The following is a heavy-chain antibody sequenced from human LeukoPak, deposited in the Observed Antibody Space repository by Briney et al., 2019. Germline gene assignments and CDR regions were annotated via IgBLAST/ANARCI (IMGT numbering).Heavy chain of an antibody. J-gene: IGHJ6*03. Sequence: KPSETLSLTCTVSGGSISSGSYYWSWIRQPAGKGLEWIGRIYTSGSTNYNPSLKSRVTMSVDTSKNQFSLKLSSVTAADTAVYYCAREATDSGSYHLLPYYYYYMDVWGKGTTVTISS. D-gene: IGHD3-10*01. V-gene: IGHV4-61*02. CDR2: IYTSGST. CDR3: AREATDSGSYHLLPYYYYYMDV. CDR1: GGSISSGSYY.